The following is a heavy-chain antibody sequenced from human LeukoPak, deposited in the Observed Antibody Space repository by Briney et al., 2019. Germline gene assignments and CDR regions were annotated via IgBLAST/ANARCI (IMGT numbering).Heavy chain of an antibody. Sequence: PETLSLTCSVSGGPITNYYWSWIRQFPGKGLEWIAYIHGSGRTNYSPSLKSRVSVSVDTSKNQFSLWVNSMTAADTVVYYCARHVRSGDGNYRIFDYWSQGTLVTVSS. D-gene: IGHD2-15*01. V-gene: IGHV4-59*08. J-gene: IGHJ4*02. CDR3: ARHVRSGDGNYRIFDY. CDR1: GGPITNYY. CDR2: IHGSGRT.